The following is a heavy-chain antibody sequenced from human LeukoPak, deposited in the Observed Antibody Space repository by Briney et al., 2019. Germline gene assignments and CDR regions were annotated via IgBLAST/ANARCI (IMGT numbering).Heavy chain of an antibody. CDR1: GGTFSSYA. Sequence: ASVKVSCKASGGTFSSYAISWVRQAPGQGLEWMGRIIPIFGTANYAQKFQGRVTITTDESTSTAYMELSSLRSEDTAVYYCARQGWRPCYYYYMDVWGKGTTVTVSS. CDR2: IIPIFGTA. V-gene: IGHV1-69*05. J-gene: IGHJ6*03. D-gene: IGHD2-15*01. CDR3: ARQGWRPCYYYYMDV.